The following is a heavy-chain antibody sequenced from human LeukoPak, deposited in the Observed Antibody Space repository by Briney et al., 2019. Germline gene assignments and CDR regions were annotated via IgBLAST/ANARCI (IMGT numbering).Heavy chain of an antibody. D-gene: IGHD1-14*01. Sequence: GASVKVSCKASGYTFTSYGISWVRPAPGQGLEWMGWISAYNGNTNYAQKLQGRVTMTTDTSTSTAYMELRSLRSDDTAVYYCARPNQSDLLDPGFDYWGQGTLVTVSS. CDR2: ISAYNGNT. CDR3: ARPNQSDLLDPGFDY. J-gene: IGHJ4*02. CDR1: GYTFTSYG. V-gene: IGHV1-18*01.